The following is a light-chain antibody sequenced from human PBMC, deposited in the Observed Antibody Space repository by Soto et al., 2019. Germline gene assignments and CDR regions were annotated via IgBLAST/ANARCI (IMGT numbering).Light chain of an antibody. V-gene: IGKV3-20*01. CDR3: QQYGSSPLT. Sequence: EIVLTQSPGTLSLSPGERATLSCRASQSVSSSYLAWYQQKPGQAPRLLIYGASSRATGIPDRFSGSGAGTYFTLNSSRLEHEDVALYYRQQYGSSPLTFGGGTKVEIK. CDR1: QSVSSSY. J-gene: IGKJ4*01. CDR2: GAS.